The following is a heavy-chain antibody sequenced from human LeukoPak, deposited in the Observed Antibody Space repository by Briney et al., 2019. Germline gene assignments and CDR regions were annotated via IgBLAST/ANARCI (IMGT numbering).Heavy chain of an antibody. CDR3: VKHVVDSRTRHFDM. CDR2: ISSGGGRT. D-gene: IGHD2-21*01. Sequence: PGGSLTLSCAASGFTFSYHWMTWVRQAPGKGLEWVSVISSGGGRTYYADSVKGRFTISRDNSKNTLYLQINSLRAEDTAVYYCVKHVVDSRTRHFDMWGQGTMVTVSS. V-gene: IGHV3-23*01. J-gene: IGHJ3*02. CDR1: GFTFSYHW.